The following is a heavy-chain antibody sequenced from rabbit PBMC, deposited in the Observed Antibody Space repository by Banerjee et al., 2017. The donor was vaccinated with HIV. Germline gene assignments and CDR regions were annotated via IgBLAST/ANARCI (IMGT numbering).Heavy chain of an antibody. D-gene: IGHD8-1*01. V-gene: IGHV1S45*01. CDR1: GFSFSNKYV. J-gene: IGHJ4*01. CDR2: INTSSGNT. Sequence: QEHLVESGGGLVKPEGSLTLSCTASGFSFSNKYVMCWVRQAPGKGLEWIACINTSSGNTVYASWAKGPFTISKTSSTTLTLQMTSLTAADTATYFCARDCAGNAGCGYAFNLWGPGTLVTVS. CDR3: ARDCAGNAGCGYAFNL.